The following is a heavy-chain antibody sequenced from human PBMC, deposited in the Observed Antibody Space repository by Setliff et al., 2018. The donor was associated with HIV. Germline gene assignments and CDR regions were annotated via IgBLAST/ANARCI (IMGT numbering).Heavy chain of an antibody. Sequence: GGSLRLSCAASGFTFSSYWMSWVRQAPGKGLEWVANIKQDGSEKYYVDSVKGRFTISRDNAKNSLYLQMNSLRAEDTAVYYCARDRPNPPYYNFWSGYLAYYYGMDVWGQGTTVTVSS. J-gene: IGHJ6*02. CDR3: ARDRPNPPYYNFWSGYLAYYYGMDV. CDR2: IKQDGSEK. CDR1: GFTFSSYW. D-gene: IGHD3-3*01. V-gene: IGHV3-7*01.